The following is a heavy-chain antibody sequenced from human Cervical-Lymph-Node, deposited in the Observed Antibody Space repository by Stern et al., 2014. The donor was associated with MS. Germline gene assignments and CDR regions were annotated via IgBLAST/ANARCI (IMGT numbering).Heavy chain of an antibody. CDR3: ARDSLIRTFGVEEGMDV. V-gene: IGHV1-18*01. J-gene: IGHJ6*02. D-gene: IGHD3-3*01. Sequence: VQLVQSGAEVKKPGASVKVSCKASGYIFTSYGISWVRQAPGQGLEGMGWISADNGDTNYAQNVQGRVTMTTDTSTNTAYMELSSLRSDDTALYYCARDSLIRTFGVEEGMDVWGQGTTVTVSS. CDR2: ISADNGDT. CDR1: GYIFTSYG.